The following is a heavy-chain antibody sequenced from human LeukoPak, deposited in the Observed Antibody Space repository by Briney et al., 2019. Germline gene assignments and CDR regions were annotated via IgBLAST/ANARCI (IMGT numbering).Heavy chain of an antibody. J-gene: IGHJ6*03. D-gene: IGHD5-24*01. V-gene: IGHV4-34*01. CDR2: INHSGST. Sequence: SETLSLTCAVYGGSFSDYSWSWIRQPPGKGLEWIGEINHSGSTNYNPSLKSRVTISVDTSKNQFSLKLSSVTAADTAVYYCARGARKRYYYYYMDVWGKGTTVTVSS. CDR1: GGSFSDYS. CDR3: ARGARKRYYYYYMDV.